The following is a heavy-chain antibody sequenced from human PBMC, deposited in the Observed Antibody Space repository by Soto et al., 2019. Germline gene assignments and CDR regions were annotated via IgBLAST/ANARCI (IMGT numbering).Heavy chain of an antibody. CDR2: INPSGGYT. J-gene: IGHJ6*02. CDR1: GYTFTSYY. Sequence: ASVKVSCKASGYTFTSYYMNWVRQAPGQGLEWLGIINPSGGYTTYAQRFLGRVTMTSDTSTSTVHMELSSLRSEDTAVYYCARAGSSSGYGMDVWGQGTTVTVSS. CDR3: ARAGSSSGYGMDV. D-gene: IGHD6-13*01. V-gene: IGHV1-46*01.